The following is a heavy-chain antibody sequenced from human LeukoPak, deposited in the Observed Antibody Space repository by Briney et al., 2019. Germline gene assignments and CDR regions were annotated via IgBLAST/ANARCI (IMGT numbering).Heavy chain of an antibody. V-gene: IGHV4-61*08. CDR3: ARSIYDSSGYPFDY. D-gene: IGHD3-22*01. Sequence: SETLSLTCTVSGGSISSGGYSWSWIRQPPGKGLEWIGYIYYSGSTNYNPSLKSRVTISVDTSKNQFSLKLSSVTAADTAVYYCARSIYDSSGYPFDYWGQGTLVTVSS. J-gene: IGHJ4*02. CDR2: IYYSGST. CDR1: GGSISSGGYS.